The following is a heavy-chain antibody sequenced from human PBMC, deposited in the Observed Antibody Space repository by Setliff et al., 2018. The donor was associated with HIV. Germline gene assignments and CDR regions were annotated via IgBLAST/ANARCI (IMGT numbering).Heavy chain of an antibody. J-gene: IGHJ4*02. CDR3: ARDFGGRWTFDY. CDR1: GYTFTSDH. Sequence: ASVKVSCKASGYTFTSDHLHWVRQAPGQGLEWMGMIPPSDGNTNYEQKFQGRVTMTRDTSTTTVYMELSSLTSEDTAIYYCARDFGGRWTFDYWGQGTLVTVS. D-gene: IGHD3-10*01. CDR2: IPPSDGNT. V-gene: IGHV1-46*01.